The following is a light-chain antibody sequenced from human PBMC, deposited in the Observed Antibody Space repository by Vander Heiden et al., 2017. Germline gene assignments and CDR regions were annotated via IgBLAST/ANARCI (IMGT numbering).Light chain of an antibody. CDR2: DAS. CDR3: QQYDNLPFT. J-gene: IGKJ3*01. V-gene: IGKV1-33*01. Sequence: DIQMTQSPSSLSASVGDRVTITCQASQDISNYLNWYQQKPGKAPKLLIYDASNLETGVPSRFSGSGSGTDLTFTISSLQPEDIATYYCQQYDNLPFTFGPGTEVDIK. CDR1: QDISNY.